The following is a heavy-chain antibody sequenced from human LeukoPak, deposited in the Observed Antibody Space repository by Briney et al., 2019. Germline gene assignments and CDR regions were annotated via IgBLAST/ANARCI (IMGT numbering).Heavy chain of an antibody. V-gene: IGHV1-18*01. Sequence: ASVKVSCKASDYTFVDYGISWARQAPGQGLEWIGCISVYDGYTKYAQKFQGRVALTTDTSTNTAYMEMKSLTSDDTAVYYCARDARAASAAGIFDYWGQGTLVTVSS. CDR3: ARDARAASAAGIFDY. D-gene: IGHD6-13*01. CDR1: DYTFVDYG. CDR2: ISVYDGYT. J-gene: IGHJ4*02.